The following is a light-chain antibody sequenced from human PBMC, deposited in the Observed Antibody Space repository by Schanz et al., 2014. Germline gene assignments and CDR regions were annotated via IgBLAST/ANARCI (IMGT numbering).Light chain of an antibody. Sequence: QSALTQPPSASGSPGQSVTISCTGTSSDVGNYNYVSWYQQHPGRAPKLMIFGVSKRPSGVPDRFSGSKSGNTASLTVSGIQAEDEADYYCSAYAVSNNPYVFGTGTKLTVL. CDR1: SSDVGNYNY. J-gene: IGLJ1*01. V-gene: IGLV2-8*01. CDR3: SAYAVSNNPYV. CDR2: GVS.